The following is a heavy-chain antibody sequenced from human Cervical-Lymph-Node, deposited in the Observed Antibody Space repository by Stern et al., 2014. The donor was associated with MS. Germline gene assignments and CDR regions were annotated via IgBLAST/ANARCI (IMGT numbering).Heavy chain of an antibody. CDR1: GYTLNDLS. CDR3: ASAVTGLNYYFHALDV. D-gene: IGHD6-19*01. Sequence: QVQLVQSGAEVKKPGASVKVSCKVSGYTLNDLSLHWVRQAPGEGLEWIGGFSPEDGETIFAQGLQGRVTVTEDTSTDTAYMELSSLRSEDTAVYYCASAVTGLNYYFHALDVWGQGTTVTVSS. J-gene: IGHJ6*02. V-gene: IGHV1-24*01. CDR2: FSPEDGET.